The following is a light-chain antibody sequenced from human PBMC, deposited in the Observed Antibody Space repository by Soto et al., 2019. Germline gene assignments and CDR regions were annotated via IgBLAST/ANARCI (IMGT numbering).Light chain of an antibody. Sequence: DIVMTQSPDSLAVSLGERATINCKSSQSVLARSNNRNYLAWYQQKAGQPPKLLIYWASTRESGVTDRFSGSGAGTDVTRTSSGRQAEDVAVYYCRQYYSTVYSFGQGTKRESK. CDR2: WAS. CDR3: RQYYSTVYS. CDR1: QSVLARSNNRNY. J-gene: IGKJ2*03. V-gene: IGKV4-1*01.